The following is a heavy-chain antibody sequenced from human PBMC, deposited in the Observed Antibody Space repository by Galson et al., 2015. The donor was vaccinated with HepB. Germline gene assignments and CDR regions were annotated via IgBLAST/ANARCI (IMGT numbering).Heavy chain of an antibody. D-gene: IGHD5/OR15-5a*01. Sequence: SLRLSCAASGFTFDDFAMHWVRQAPGKGLEWVSLISWDGGNTYYADSVRGRFTISRDNNKNSLHLQMNNLKPGDTASYFCAKDIWKRVSGITYFFYAMDVWGQGTPVTVSS. J-gene: IGHJ6*02. CDR3: AKDIWKRVSGITYFFYAMDV. V-gene: IGHV3-43D*03. CDR2: ISWDGGNT. CDR1: GFTFDDFA.